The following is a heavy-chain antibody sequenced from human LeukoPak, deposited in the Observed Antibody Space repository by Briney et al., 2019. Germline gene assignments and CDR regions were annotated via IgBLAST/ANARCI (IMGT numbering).Heavy chain of an antibody. CDR3: ARDTYYYDSSGYYFFDY. Sequence: ASVKVSCKASGHTFTSYDINWVRQATGQGLEWMGWMNPNSGNTGYAQKFQGRVTMTRNASISTAYMELSSLRSEDTAVYYCARDTYYYDSSGYYFFDYWGQGTLITVSS. J-gene: IGHJ4*02. V-gene: IGHV1-8*01. CDR1: GHTFTSYD. CDR2: MNPNSGNT. D-gene: IGHD3-22*01.